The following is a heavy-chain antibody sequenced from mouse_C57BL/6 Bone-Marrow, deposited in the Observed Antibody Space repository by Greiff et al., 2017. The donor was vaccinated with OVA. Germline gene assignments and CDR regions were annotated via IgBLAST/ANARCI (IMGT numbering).Heavy chain of an antibody. V-gene: IGHV1-39*01. CDR2: INPNYGTT. D-gene: IGHD1-1*01. J-gene: IGHJ1*03. CDR3: ASSDCGSILWYFDV. Sequence: EVQLQQSGPELVKPGASVKISCKASGYSFTDYNMNWVKQSNGKSLEWIGVINPNYGTTSYNQKFKGKATLTVDQSSSTAYMQLSSLTSEDSAVYYGASSDCGSILWYFDVWGTGTTVTVSS. CDR1: GYSFTDYN.